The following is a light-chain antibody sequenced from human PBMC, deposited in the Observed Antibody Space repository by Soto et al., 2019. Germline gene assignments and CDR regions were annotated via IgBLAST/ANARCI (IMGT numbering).Light chain of an antibody. CDR2: DAS. CDR1: QSISSW. Sequence: DIQMTQSPSTLSASVGDRVTITCRASQSISSWLAWYQQKPGKAPKLLIYDASSLESGVPSRFSGSGSGTEFTLTISSLQPDDLATYYCQQYNSYLLTFGQGTKVEIK. J-gene: IGKJ1*01. CDR3: QQYNSYLLT. V-gene: IGKV1-5*01.